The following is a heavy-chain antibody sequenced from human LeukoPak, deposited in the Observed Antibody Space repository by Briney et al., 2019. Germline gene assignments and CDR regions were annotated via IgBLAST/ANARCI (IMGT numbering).Heavy chain of an antibody. CDR3: ARDSLRGALFGVARGY. Sequence: GASVKVSCKVSGGTFNNYAINWVRQAPGQGLEWMGRIIPLFNLTNYAQKFQGRVTITADKSTNRAFMELSTLISGDTAVYYCARDSLRGALFGVARGYWGQGTVVTVSS. V-gene: IGHV1-69*04. CDR1: GGTFNNYA. CDR2: IIPLFNLT. D-gene: IGHD3-3*01. J-gene: IGHJ4*02.